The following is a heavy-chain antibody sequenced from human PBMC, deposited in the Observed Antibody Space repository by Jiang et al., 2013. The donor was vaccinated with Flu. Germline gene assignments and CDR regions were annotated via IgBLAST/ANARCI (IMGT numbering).Heavy chain of an antibody. D-gene: IGHD6-6*01. CDR3: ARHGKSSCRAFDI. V-gene: IGHV4-39*01. CDR1: GGSISSSSYY. Sequence: GSGLVKPSETLSLTCTVSGGSISSSSYYWGWIRQPPGKGLEWIGSIYYSGSTYYNPSLKSRVTISVDTSKNQFSLKLSSVTAADTAVYYCARHGKSSCRAFDIWGQGTMVTVSS. J-gene: IGHJ3*02. CDR2: IYYSGST.